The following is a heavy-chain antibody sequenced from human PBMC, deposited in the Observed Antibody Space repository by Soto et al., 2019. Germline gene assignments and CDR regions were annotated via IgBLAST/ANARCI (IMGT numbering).Heavy chain of an antibody. D-gene: IGHD3-10*01. J-gene: IGHJ4*02. CDR2: IYSSGSS. Sequence: SETLSLTCTVSGGSISGYYWGWIRQPPGRGLEYIGYIYSSGSSNYNPSLKSRVTMSVDTSKNQFSLKLNSVTDADTAVYYCARHYGSGSYPLDYWGRGTLVTVSS. CDR3: ARHYGSGSYPLDY. V-gene: IGHV4-59*08. CDR1: GGSISGYY.